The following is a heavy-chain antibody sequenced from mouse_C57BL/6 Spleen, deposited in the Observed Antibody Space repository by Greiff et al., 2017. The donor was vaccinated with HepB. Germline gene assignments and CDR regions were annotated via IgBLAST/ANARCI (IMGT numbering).Heavy chain of an antibody. D-gene: IGHD3-2*02. V-gene: IGHV1-81*01. J-gene: IGHJ4*01. CDR1: GYTFTSYG. CDR2: IYPRSGNT. CDR3: TRKDSSGYPSYAMDY. Sequence: VQLQQSGAELARPGASVKLSCKASGYTFTSYGISWVKQRTGQGLEWIGEIYPRSGNTYYNEKFKGKATLTADKSSSTAYMELRSLTSEDSAVYFCTRKDSSGYPSYAMDYWGQGTSVTVSS.